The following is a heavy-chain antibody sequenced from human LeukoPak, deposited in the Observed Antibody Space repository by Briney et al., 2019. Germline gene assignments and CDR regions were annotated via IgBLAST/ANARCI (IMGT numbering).Heavy chain of an antibody. V-gene: IGHV4-61*02. CDR1: GGSISSGNYY. Sequence: PSETLSLTCTVSGGSISSGNYYWSWIRQPAGKGLEWIGRIYTSGSPNYNPSLKSRVTISVDTSKNQFSLKLSSVTAADTAVYYCARDRIVGATGVDYWGQGTLVTVSS. CDR3: ARDRIVGATGVDY. J-gene: IGHJ4*02. CDR2: IYTSGSP. D-gene: IGHD1-26*01.